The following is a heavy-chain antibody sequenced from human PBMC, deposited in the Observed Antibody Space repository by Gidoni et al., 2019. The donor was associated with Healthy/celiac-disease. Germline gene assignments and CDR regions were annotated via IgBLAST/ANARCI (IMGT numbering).Heavy chain of an antibody. V-gene: IGHV3-23*01. CDR1: GFPFGSYA. D-gene: IGHD3-16*01. Sequence: EVQLLESGGGLVQPGGSLGLSCAASGFPFGSYARSWFRQAPGKALEWVSAISGSGGSTYYADSVKGRFTISRDNSKNTLYLQMNSLRAEDTAVYYCAKYRFGSRWSYFDYWGQGTLVTVSS. J-gene: IGHJ4*02. CDR2: ISGSGGST. CDR3: AKYRFGSRWSYFDY.